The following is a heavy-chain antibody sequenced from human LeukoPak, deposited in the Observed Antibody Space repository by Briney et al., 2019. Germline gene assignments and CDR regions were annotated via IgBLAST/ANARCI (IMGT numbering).Heavy chain of an antibody. J-gene: IGHJ4*02. CDR1: GYSISSGYY. D-gene: IGHD2-2*01. Sequence: SETLSLTCTVSGYSISSGYYWGWIRQPPGKGLEWIGSIYHSGSTYYNPSLKSRVTISVDTSKNQFSLKLSSVTAADTAVYYCARAGEHCSSTSCYWRLDYWGQGTLVTVSS. V-gene: IGHV4-38-2*02. CDR3: ARAGEHCSSTSCYWRLDY. CDR2: IYHSGST.